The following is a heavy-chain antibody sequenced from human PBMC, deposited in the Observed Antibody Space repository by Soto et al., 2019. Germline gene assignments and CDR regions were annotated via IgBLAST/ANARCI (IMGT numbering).Heavy chain of an antibody. D-gene: IGHD3-3*01. J-gene: IGHJ6*02. Sequence: SVKVSCKASGGTFSSYAISWVRQAPGQGLEWMGGIIPIFGTANYAQKFQGRVTITADESTSTAYMELSSLRSEDTAVYYCARGGVLRFLEWSQADVWGQGTTVTVSS. CDR2: IIPIFGTA. V-gene: IGHV1-69*13. CDR1: GGTFSSYA. CDR3: ARGGVLRFLEWSQADV.